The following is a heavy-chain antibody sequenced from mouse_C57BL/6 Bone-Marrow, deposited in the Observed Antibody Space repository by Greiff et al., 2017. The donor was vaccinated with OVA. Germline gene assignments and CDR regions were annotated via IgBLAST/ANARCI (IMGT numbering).Heavy chain of an antibody. CDR1: GFTFSNYW. CDR3: TGRLGVDN. V-gene: IGHV6-3*01. D-gene: IGHD4-1*01. Sequence: EVQLVESGGGLVQPGGSMKLSCVASGFTFSNYWMNWVRQSPEKGLEWVAQIRLKSDNYATHYAESVKGRFTISRDDSKSSVYLQMNNLRAEDTGIYYCTGRLGVDNWGQGTTLTVSS. J-gene: IGHJ2*01. CDR2: IRLKSDNYAT.